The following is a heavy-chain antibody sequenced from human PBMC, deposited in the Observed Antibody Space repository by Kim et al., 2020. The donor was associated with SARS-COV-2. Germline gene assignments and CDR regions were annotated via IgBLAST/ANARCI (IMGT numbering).Heavy chain of an antibody. J-gene: IGHJ4*02. Sequence: SETLSLTCAVYGGSFSGYYWSWIRQPPGKGLEWIGEINHSGSTNYNPSLKSRVTISVDTSKNQFSLKLSSVTAADTAVYYCVRAIHDPFDYWGQGTLVTVSS. CDR3: VRAIHDPFDY. CDR1: GGSFSGYY. V-gene: IGHV4-34*01. CDR2: INHSGST.